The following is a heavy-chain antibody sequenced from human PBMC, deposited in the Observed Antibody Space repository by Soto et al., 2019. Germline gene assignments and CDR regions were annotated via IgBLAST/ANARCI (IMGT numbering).Heavy chain of an antibody. D-gene: IGHD3-3*01. CDR2: ISDDGSRK. CDR3: ARDFWSGFCFDY. V-gene: IGHV3-30*03. Sequence: QVQLVDSGGGVVQPGRSLRLTCTASGFTFRTFGMHWVRQAPGKGLEWVAVISDDGSRKYYADSVKGRFAISRDNSKNTLYLQINSLGAEDTAVYYCARDFWSGFCFDYWGQGTLVTVSS. J-gene: IGHJ4*02. CDR1: GFTFRTFG.